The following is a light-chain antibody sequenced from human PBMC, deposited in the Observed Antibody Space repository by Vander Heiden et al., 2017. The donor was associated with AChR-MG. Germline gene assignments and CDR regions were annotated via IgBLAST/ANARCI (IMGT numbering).Light chain of an antibody. CDR2: GAS. J-gene: IGKJ4*01. CDR1: QSVSSSY. V-gene: IGKV3-20*01. CDR3: QQYGSSPLT. Sequence: LAFMPASATLSLSPGERATLSCRASQSVSSSYLAWYQQKPGQAPRLLIYGASSRATGIPYRFSGSGSGTDFTLTISRLEPEDFAVYYCQQYGSSPLTFGGGTKVEIK.